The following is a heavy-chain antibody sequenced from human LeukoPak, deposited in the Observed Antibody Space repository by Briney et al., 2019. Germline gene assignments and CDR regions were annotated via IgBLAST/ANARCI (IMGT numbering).Heavy chain of an antibody. CDR3: ARVAGSCSSTSCYLPYWYFDL. Sequence: SETLSLTCTVSGGSTSSYYWSWIRQPAGKGLEWIGRIYTSGSTNYNPSLKSRVTMSVDTSKNQFSLKLSSVTAADTAVYYCARVAGSCSSTSCYLPYWYFDLWGRGTLVTVSS. CDR2: IYTSGST. CDR1: GGSTSSYY. D-gene: IGHD2-2*01. V-gene: IGHV4-4*07. J-gene: IGHJ2*01.